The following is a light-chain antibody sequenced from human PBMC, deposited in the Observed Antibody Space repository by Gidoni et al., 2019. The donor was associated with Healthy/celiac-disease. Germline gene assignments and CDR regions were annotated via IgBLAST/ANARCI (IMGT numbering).Light chain of an antibody. J-gene: IGLJ3*02. CDR3: AAWDDSLSGPNWV. CDR2: RNN. Sequence: QSVLTQPPSASGTPGQRVTISCSGRSSNIGSNYVYWYQQLPGPAPKLLIYRNNQRPSGVPDRFSGSKSGTSASLAISGLRSEDEADYYCAAWDDSLSGPNWVFGGGTKLTVL. V-gene: IGLV1-47*01. CDR1: SSNIGSNY.